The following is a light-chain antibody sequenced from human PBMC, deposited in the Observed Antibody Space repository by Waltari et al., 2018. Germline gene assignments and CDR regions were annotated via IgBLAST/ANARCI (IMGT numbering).Light chain of an antibody. J-gene: IGKJ1*01. CDR1: QGISSW. CDR3: QQSYNTPWT. CDR2: AAS. Sequence: DIQMTQSPSSLSASVGDKVTITCRASQGISSWLDWYQQKPGKAPKLLIYAASSLQSGVPSRFSGSGSGTDYTLTISSLQPEDVATYYCQQSYNTPWTFGQGTKVEIK. V-gene: IGKV1-12*01.